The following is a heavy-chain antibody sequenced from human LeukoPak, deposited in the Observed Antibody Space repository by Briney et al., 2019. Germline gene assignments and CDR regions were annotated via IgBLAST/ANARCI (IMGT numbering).Heavy chain of an antibody. CDR2: IYYSGST. V-gene: IGHV4-34*01. D-gene: IGHD3-22*01. J-gene: IGHJ4*02. CDR1: GGSFSGYY. CDR3: ARDDSSGYYDY. Sequence: PSETLSLTCAVYGGSFSGYYWSWIRQPPGKGLEWIGSIYYSGSTYYNPSLKSRVTISVDTSKNQFSLKLSSVTAADTAVYYCARDDSSGYYDYWGQGTLVTVSS.